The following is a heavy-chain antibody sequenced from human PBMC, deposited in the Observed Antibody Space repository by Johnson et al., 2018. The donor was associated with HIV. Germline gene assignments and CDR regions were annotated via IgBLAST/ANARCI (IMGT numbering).Heavy chain of an antibody. CDR2: IYSGGNT. CDR3: VRGFRSHTETEAPMIIAPGAFDI. CDR1: GFTVSNNY. D-gene: IGHD3-22*01. Sequence: VQLVESGGGLVQPGESLRLSCAASGFTVSNNYMHWVRQAPGKGLEWVSVIYSGGNTYYADSVKDRFTISRDNSKNTLFLQMNGLRVEDTAVYYCVRGFRSHTETEAPMIIAPGAFDIWGQGTMVTVSS. V-gene: IGHV3-66*02. J-gene: IGHJ3*02.